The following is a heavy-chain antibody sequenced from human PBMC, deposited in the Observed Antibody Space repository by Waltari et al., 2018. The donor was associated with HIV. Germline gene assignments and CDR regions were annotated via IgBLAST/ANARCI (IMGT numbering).Heavy chain of an antibody. V-gene: IGHV3-7*01. CDR2: IKQDGSEK. J-gene: IGHJ4*02. CDR3: ATSRTFDY. CDR1: GFTFISYW. Sequence: EVQLVDSGGGLVPPGGSLSLSCAASGFTFISYWMSWVRQAAGTGLEWVANIKQDGSEKYYVDSVKGRFTISRDNAKNSLYLQMNSLRAEDTAVYYCATSRTFDYWGQGTLVTVSS.